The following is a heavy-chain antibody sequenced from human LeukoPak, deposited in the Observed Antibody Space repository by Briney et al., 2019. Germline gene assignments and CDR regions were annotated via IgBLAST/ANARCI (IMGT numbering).Heavy chain of an antibody. CDR2: INHSGST. CDR3: ARADGLNFDWLLFPLKSGGAFDI. V-gene: IGHV4-34*01. D-gene: IGHD3-9*01. Sequence: SSETLSLTCAVYGGSFSGYYWSWIRQPPGKGLEWIGEINHSGSTNYNPSLKSRVTISVDTSKNQFSLKLSSVTAADTAVYYCARADGLNFDWLLFPLKSGGAFDIWGQGTMVTVSS. J-gene: IGHJ3*02. CDR1: GGSFSGYY.